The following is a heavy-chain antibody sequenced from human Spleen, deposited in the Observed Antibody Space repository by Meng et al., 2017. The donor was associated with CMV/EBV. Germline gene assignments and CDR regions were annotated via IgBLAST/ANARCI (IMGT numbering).Heavy chain of an antibody. CDR1: GSTFSKYD. Sequence: GGSLRLSCAASGSTFSKYDMHWVRQAPGRGLEWVSAIGTTGDTYYSDSVKGRFTISREDAKNSFHLQMNSLRAGDMAVYFCAVTLRYWGQGTPVTVSS. V-gene: IGHV3-13*01. CDR2: IGTTGDT. D-gene: IGHD2-21*02. CDR3: AVTLRY. J-gene: IGHJ4*02.